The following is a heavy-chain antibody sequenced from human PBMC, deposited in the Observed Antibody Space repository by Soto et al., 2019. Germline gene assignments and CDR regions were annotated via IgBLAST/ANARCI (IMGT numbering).Heavy chain of an antibody. CDR2: ISSSSSYI. D-gene: IGHD3-3*01. J-gene: IGHJ5*02. Sequence: GVTMRLSCAASGFTFSNYSMKWVRQAPGKGLEWVSSISSSSSYIYYAASVKRRITISSANAKISLNLQMNSQRAVDTAVYSSARESFGVATSPAYNWFDPWGQGTLVAVAS. CDR3: ARESFGVATSPAYNWFDP. V-gene: IGHV3-21*01. CDR1: GFTFSNYS.